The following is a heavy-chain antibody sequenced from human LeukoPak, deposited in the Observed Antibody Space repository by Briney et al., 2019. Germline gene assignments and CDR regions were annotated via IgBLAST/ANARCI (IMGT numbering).Heavy chain of an antibody. CDR1: GYTFTGYY. CDR2: INPNSGGS. D-gene: IGHD3-10*01. Sequence: ASVKVSCKASGYTFTGYYMHWVRQAPGQGLEWMGWINPNSGGSNYAKKFQGRVTITADESTSTAYMELSSLRSEDTAVYYCARGGYYGSGSYSPIDYWGQGTLVTVSS. J-gene: IGHJ4*02. CDR3: ARGGYYGSGSYSPIDY. V-gene: IGHV1-2*02.